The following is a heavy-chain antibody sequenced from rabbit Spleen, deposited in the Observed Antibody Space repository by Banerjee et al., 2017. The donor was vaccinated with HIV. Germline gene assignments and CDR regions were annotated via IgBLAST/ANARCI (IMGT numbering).Heavy chain of an antibody. V-gene: IGHV1S7*01. D-gene: IGHD1-1*01. CDR2: IDPIFGST. CDR1: GFSLSDKD. J-gene: IGHJ4*01. CDR3: ARDPAYASSSGYNIPNL. Sequence: QLVESGGGLVKPEGSLKLSCTASGFSLSDKDVMCWVRQAPGKGLEWIGYIDPIFGSTYYAGWVNGRFTISSHNAQNTLYLQLNSLTATDTATYFCARDPAYASSSGYNIPNLWGQGTLVTVS.